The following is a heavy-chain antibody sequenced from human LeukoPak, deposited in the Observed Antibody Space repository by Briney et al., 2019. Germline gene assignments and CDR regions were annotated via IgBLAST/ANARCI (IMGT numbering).Heavy chain of an antibody. V-gene: IGHV3-15*01. J-gene: IGHJ4*02. CDR2: IRNTVHGGTT. CDR3: STMENYYNDTHFDY. D-gene: IGHD3-22*01. Sequence: GGSLRLSCAASGFTFNNAWMTWVRQAPGKGLEWVGPIRNTVHGGTTASAAPVKGRFTISRDDSKNMLYLQMNNLKTEDTAVYYCSTMENYYNDTHFDYWGPGTLVTVSS. CDR1: GFTFNNAW.